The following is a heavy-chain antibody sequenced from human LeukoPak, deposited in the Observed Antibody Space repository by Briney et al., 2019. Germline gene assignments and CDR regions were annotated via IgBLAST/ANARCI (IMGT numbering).Heavy chain of an antibody. CDR2: VYGDGSRK. V-gene: IGHV3-23*03. J-gene: IGHJ4*02. Sequence: GGSLRLSCAASGFTFSSYAVSWVRQAPGKGLEWVSIVYGDGSRKSYADSVRGRFTISRDNSKNTVYLQMNSLRAEDTAIYYCARHLYHCGGGNCYYYFDYWGQGTLVTVSS. D-gene: IGHD2-21*02. CDR3: ARHLYHCGGGNCYYYFDY. CDR1: GFTFSSYA.